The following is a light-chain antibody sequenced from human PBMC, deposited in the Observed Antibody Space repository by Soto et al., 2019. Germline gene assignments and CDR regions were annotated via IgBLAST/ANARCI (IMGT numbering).Light chain of an antibody. CDR2: END. CDR3: GTWDSSLSTDV. Sequence: QPVLKQPLSVTTVPVQGVTIFCSGSSSNIGITSVSWYQQLPEAAPKLLIYENDKRPSGIPDRFSGSKSGTSATLGITGLQTGDEADYYCGTWDSSLSTDVFGTGTKVTVL. J-gene: IGLJ1*01. CDR1: SSNIGITS. V-gene: IGLV1-51*02.